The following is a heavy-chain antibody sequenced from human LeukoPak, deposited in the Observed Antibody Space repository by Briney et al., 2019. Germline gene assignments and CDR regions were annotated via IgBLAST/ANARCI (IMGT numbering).Heavy chain of an antibody. V-gene: IGHV3-23*01. CDR1: GFTFSNHA. CDR2: LRGSGGST. D-gene: IGHD2-2*01. Sequence: PGGSLRLSCTASGFTFSNHAMSWVRQAPGKGLEWVSALRGSGGSTYYADSVKGRFTISRDNSKNTLYLQMNSLRAEDTAKYYCAKVASLCTSTSCVRGGFDYWGQGTLVTVSS. J-gene: IGHJ4*02. CDR3: AKVASLCTSTSCVRGGFDY.